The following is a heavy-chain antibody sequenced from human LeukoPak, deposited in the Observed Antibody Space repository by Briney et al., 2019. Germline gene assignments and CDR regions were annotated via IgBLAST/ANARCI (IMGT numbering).Heavy chain of an antibody. D-gene: IGHD3-22*01. CDR1: GYTFTSYY. J-gene: IGHJ3*02. CDR2: INPSGGST. V-gene: IGHV1-46*01. CDR3: ARGEYYYDSSGYYVIGADAFDI. Sequence: ASVKVSCKASGYTFTSYYMHWVRQAPGQGLEWMGIINPSGGSTSYAQKFQGRVTMTRDTSTSTVYMELSSLRPEDTAVYYCARGEYYYDSSGYYVIGADAFDIWGQGTMVTVSS.